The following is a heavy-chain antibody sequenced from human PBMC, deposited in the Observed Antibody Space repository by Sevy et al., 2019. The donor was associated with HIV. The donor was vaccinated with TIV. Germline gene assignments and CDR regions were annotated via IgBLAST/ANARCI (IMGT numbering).Heavy chain of an antibody. V-gene: IGHV4-59*12. CDR1: GGSISSYY. Sequence: SETLSLTCTVSGGSISSYYWSWIRQPPGKGLEWIGYIYYSGSTNHNPSLKSRVTISVDTSKNQFSLKLSSVTAADTAVYYCARYSGSYWYFDYWGQGTLVTVSS. D-gene: IGHD1-26*01. CDR3: ARYSGSYWYFDY. CDR2: IYYSGST. J-gene: IGHJ4*02.